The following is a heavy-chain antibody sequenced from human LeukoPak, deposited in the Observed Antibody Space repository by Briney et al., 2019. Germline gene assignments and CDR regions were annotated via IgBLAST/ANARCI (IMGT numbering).Heavy chain of an antibody. CDR3: AKDFWSGYYSGYFDY. D-gene: IGHD3-3*01. CDR1: GFTFSSYA. CDR2: ISGGGGSI. J-gene: IGHJ4*02. V-gene: IGHV3-23*01. Sequence: GGSLRLSCAASGFTFSSYAMSWVRQAPGKGLEWVSAISGGGGSIYYADSVRGRFTISRDKSKNTLYLQMNSLRAEDTALYYCAKDFWSGYYSGYFDYWGQGTLVTVSS.